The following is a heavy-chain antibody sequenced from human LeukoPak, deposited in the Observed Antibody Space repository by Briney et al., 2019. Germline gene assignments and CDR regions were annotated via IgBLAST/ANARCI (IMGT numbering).Heavy chain of an antibody. Sequence: LSGGSLRLSCAASGFTFSSYAMSWVRQAPGKGLKWVSTINDNGADTYYADSVKGRFTISRDNSKNTLYLQINSLRADDTAVYYCAKDQDPHSYGPGSYAPFDYWGQGTLVTVSS. D-gene: IGHD3-10*01. CDR3: AKDQDPHSYGPGSYAPFDY. V-gene: IGHV3-23*01. CDR2: INDNGADT. J-gene: IGHJ4*02. CDR1: GFTFSSYA.